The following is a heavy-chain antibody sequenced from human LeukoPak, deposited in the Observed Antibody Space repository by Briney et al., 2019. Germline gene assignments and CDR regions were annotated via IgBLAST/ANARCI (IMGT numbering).Heavy chain of an antibody. CDR1: GGSFSGYY. V-gene: IGHV4-34*01. D-gene: IGHD3-9*01. CDR3: ARGSDILTGYSFDY. J-gene: IGHJ4*02. Sequence: SETLSLTCADYGGSFSGYYWSWIRQPPGKGLEWIGEINHSGSTNYNPSLKSRVTISVDTSKNQFSLKLSSVTAADTAVYYCARGSDILTGYSFDYWGQGTLVTVSS. CDR2: INHSGST.